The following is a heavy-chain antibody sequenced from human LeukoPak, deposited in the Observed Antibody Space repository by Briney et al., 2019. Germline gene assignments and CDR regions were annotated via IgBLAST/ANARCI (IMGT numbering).Heavy chain of an antibody. J-gene: IGHJ4*02. CDR2: IIPIFGTA. Sequence: SVKVSCKASGGTFSSYAISWVRQAPGQGLEWMGGIIPIFGTANYAQKFQGRVTITADESTSTAYMELSSLRSEDTAVYYCASDPGSGSYNNWGQGTLVIVSS. D-gene: IGHD3-10*01. CDR1: GGTFSSYA. V-gene: IGHV1-69*13. CDR3: ASDPGSGSYNN.